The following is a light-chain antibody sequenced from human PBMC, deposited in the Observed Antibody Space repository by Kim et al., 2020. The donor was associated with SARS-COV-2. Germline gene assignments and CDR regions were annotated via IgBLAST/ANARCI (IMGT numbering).Light chain of an antibody. Sequence: DIQMTQSPSILSASVGDRVTITCRASQSINNWLAWYQQKPGKAPKLLIYKASNLESGVPPRFSGSGYGTEFTLTISSLQPDDFATYYCQQYNTYSFGGGTKVDIK. V-gene: IGKV1-5*03. CDR2: KAS. J-gene: IGKJ4*01. CDR1: QSINNW. CDR3: QQYNTYS.